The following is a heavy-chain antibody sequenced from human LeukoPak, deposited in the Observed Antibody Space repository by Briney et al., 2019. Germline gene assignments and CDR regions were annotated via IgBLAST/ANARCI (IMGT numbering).Heavy chain of an antibody. D-gene: IGHD5-18*01. J-gene: IGHJ2*01. Sequence: GGSLRLSCAASGFTLSTYNMKWVRQAPRKGLEWVSAISGSGGSTYYADSVKGRFTISRDNSKNTLYLQMNSLRAEDTAVYYCAKDGYSYEHFDLWGRGTLVTVSS. CDR2: ISGSGGST. V-gene: IGHV3-23*01. CDR1: GFTLSTYN. CDR3: AKDGYSYEHFDL.